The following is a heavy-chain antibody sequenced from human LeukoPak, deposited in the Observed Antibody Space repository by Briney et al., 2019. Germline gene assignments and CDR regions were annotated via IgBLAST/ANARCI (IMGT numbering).Heavy chain of an antibody. CDR2: IYYSGST. J-gene: IGHJ6*02. D-gene: IGHD2-2*01. CDR3: ARLRYCSSTSCYGSDYYYGMDV. CDR1: GGSISSYY. Sequence: SETLSLTRTVSGGSISSYYWSWIRQPPGKGLEWIGYIYYSGSTNYNPSLKSRVTISVDTSKNQFSLKLSSVTAADTAVYYCARLRYCSSTSCYGSDYYYGMDVWGQGTTVTVSS. V-gene: IGHV4-59*08.